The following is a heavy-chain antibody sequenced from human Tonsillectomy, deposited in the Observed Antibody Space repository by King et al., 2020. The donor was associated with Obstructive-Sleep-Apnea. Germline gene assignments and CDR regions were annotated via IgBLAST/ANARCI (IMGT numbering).Heavy chain of an antibody. V-gene: IGHV1-46*01. CDR3: ARDGTYDTSGYYAFDY. D-gene: IGHD3-22*01. J-gene: IGHJ4*02. Sequence: QLVQSGAEVKNPGASVKVSCKASGYTFTSYYMHWVRQAPGQGLEWMGIINPSGGSTSYAQKFQGRVTMTRDTSTSTVYLELSSLRSEDTGVYYFARDGTYDTSGYYAFDYWGQGTLVTVSS. CDR2: INPSGGST. CDR1: GYTFTSYY.